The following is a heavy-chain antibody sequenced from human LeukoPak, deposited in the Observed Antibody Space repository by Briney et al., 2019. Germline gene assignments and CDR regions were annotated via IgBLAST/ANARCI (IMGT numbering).Heavy chain of an antibody. Sequence: ASVTVSCKVSGYTFSSYDSYWVRQATGQGLEWMGWMNPNSGNTGYAQKFQGRVTMTRNTSISTAYMELSSLRSEDTAVYYCARVRVAARLGGFDPWGQGTLVTVSS. CDR2: MNPNSGNT. J-gene: IGHJ5*02. CDR3: ARVRVAARLGGFDP. V-gene: IGHV1-8*01. CDR1: GYTFSSYD. D-gene: IGHD6-6*01.